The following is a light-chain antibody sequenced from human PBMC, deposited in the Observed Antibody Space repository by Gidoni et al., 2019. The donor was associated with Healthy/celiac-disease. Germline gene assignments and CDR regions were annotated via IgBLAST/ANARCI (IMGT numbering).Light chain of an antibody. V-gene: IGLV3-19*01. CDR2: GKN. Sequence: SSELTQDPAVSVALGQTVRITCQGDSLRSYYASWYQQKPGTAPVLVIYGKNNRPSGIPDRFSGSSSVNTASLTITGAQAEDEADYYCNSRDSSGNHYVFGTGTKVTVL. CDR3: NSRDSSGNHYV. J-gene: IGLJ1*01. CDR1: SLRSYY.